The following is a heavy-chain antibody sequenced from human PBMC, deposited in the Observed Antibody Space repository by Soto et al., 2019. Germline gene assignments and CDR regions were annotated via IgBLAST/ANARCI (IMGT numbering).Heavy chain of an antibody. J-gene: IGHJ4*02. V-gene: IGHV3-7*05. D-gene: IGHD1-26*01. CDR3: AKDGEWEYLDY. CDR1: GFIFSRYR. Sequence: GGSLRLSCAASGFIFSRYRMNWVRQAPGKGLEWVTNIKQDGSERYYVDSVKGRFTISRDNAKKSLYLQMNSLRVEDTAVYYCAKDGEWEYLDYWGQGTLVTVSS. CDR2: IKQDGSER.